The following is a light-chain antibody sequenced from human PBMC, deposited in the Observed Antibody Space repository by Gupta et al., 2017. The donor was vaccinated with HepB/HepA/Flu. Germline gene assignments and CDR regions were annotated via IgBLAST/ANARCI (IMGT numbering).Light chain of an antibody. J-gene: IGLJ2*01. CDR3: AAWDDSLNGLL. CDR2: ANN. Sequence: QSVLTQPPSASGTPGQRVTISCSGSGSNIGSNTVIWYQQLPGTAPKLLIYANNQRPTGVPDRFSGSKSGTSASLAISGLQSEDEDDYYCAAWDDSLNGLLFGGGTKVAVL. CDR1: GSNIGSNT. V-gene: IGLV1-44*01.